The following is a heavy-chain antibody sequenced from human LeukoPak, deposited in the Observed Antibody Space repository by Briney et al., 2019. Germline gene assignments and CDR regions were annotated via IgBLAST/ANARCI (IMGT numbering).Heavy chain of an antibody. V-gene: IGHV3-9*03. CDR2: MSWNSGSI. Sequence: GGSLRLSCAASGFTFDDYAMHWVRQAPGKGLEWVSGMSWNSGSIGYADSVKGRFTISRDNAKNSLYLQMNSLRAEDMALYYCAKKEGQPSSKEVEYRGQGTLVTVSA. CDR3: AKKEGQPSSKEVEY. CDR1: GFTFDDYA. D-gene: IGHD2-2*01. J-gene: IGHJ4*02.